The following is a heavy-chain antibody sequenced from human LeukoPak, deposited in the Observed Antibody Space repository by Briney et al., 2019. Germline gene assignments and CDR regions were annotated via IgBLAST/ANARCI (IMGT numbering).Heavy chain of an antibody. CDR2: ISTSGST. J-gene: IGHJ5*02. CDR1: GGSISSYY. CDR3: ARGRSYSSGWYEYWFDP. V-gene: IGHV4-4*07. D-gene: IGHD6-19*01. Sequence: SETLSLTCTVSGGSISSYYWSWIRQPAGKGLESIGHISTSGSTNYNPSLKSRVTISVDTSKNQFSLKLSSVTAADTAVYYCARGRSYSSGWYEYWFDPWGQGTLVTVSS.